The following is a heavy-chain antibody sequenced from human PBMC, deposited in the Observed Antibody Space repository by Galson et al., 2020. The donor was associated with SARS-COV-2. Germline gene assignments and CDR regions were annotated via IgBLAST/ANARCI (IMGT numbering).Heavy chain of an antibody. Sequence: GGSLRLSCAASGFTFSSYGMHWVRQAPGKGLEWVAVIWYDGSNKYYADSVKGRFTISRDNSKNTLYLQMNSLRAEDTAVYYCAKSYDSSASLDYWGQGTLVTVSS. CDR3: AKSYDSSASLDY. J-gene: IGHJ4*02. CDR2: IWYDGSNK. CDR1: GFTFSSYG. V-gene: IGHV3-33*06. D-gene: IGHD3-22*01.